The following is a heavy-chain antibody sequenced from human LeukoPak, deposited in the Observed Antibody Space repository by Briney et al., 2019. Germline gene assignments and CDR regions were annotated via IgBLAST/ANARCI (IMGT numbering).Heavy chain of an antibody. V-gene: IGHV4-59*08. CDR3: ARSRGRKITPFDY. CDR2: LYYTGTT. Sequence: EPLSLPCSVSVRSMSRCHWRWMRGPRGGAGEGIGYLYYTGTTNYSHSLKSRVTFSIDTPKSQFSLNQKSATAAETALYYCARSRGRKITPFDYWGQGILVTVSS. J-gene: IGHJ4*02. D-gene: IGHD3-10*01. CDR1: VRSMSRCH.